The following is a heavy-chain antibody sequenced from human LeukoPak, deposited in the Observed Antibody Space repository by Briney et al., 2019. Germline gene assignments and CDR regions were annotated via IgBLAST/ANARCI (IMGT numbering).Heavy chain of an antibody. V-gene: IGHV4-34*01. CDR2: INHSGST. CDR1: GGSFSGYY. J-gene: IGHJ4*02. Sequence: SETLSLTCAVYGGSFSGYYWSWIRQPPGNGLEWIGEINHSGSTNYNPSLKSRVTISVDTSKNQFSLKLSSVTAADTAVYYCARGRSGSSHFDYWGQGTLVTVSS. CDR3: ARGRSGSSHFDY. D-gene: IGHD1-26*01.